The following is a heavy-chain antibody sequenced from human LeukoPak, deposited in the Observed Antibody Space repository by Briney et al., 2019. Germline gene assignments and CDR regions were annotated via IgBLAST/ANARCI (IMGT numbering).Heavy chain of an antibody. CDR1: GYTFTSYA. J-gene: IGHJ4*02. CDR2: INAGNGNT. D-gene: IGHD6-13*01. CDR3: ARDHSSSWYFDY. Sequence: ASVKVSCKASGYTFTSYAMHWVCQAPGQRLEWMGWINAGNGNTKYSQKLQGRVTITRDTSATTAYMELSSLRSEDTAVYYCARDHSSSWYFDYRGQGTLVTVSS. V-gene: IGHV1-3*01.